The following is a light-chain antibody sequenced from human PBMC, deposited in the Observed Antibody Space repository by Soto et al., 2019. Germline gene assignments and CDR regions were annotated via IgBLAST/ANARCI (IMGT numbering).Light chain of an antibody. CDR2: DVS. J-gene: IGLJ2*01. Sequence: QSALTQPASVSGSPGQSITISCTGTSSDVGGYNYVSWYQQHPGKAPKLMIYDVSNRPSGVSNRFSGSKSGNTASLTISGLQPEEEADYYCSSYTSSSTIVVFGGGTKLTVL. CDR3: SSYTSSSTIVV. CDR1: SSDVGGYNY. V-gene: IGLV2-14*01.